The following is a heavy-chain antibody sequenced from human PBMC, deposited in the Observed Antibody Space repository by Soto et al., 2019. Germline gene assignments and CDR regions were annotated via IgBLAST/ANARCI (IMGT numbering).Heavy chain of an antibody. CDR1: GFTFRDYY. Sequence: GGSLRLSCAASGFTFRDYYMSWFRQAPGKGLEWVSYIGSSGDVIYYADSVKGRFTISRDNAESSLFLQINSLRAEDTAVYYCARDGDYDDWYYFDYWGQGTLVTVSS. J-gene: IGHJ4*02. CDR3: ARDGDYDDWYYFDY. D-gene: IGHD3-16*01. CDR2: IGSSGDVI. V-gene: IGHV3-11*01.